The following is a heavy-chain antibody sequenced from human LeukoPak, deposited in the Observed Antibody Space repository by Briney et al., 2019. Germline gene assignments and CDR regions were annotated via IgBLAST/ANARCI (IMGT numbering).Heavy chain of an antibody. V-gene: IGHV3-23*01. J-gene: IGHJ4*02. Sequence: GGSLRLSCAASGFTFSSYAMSWVRQAPGKGLEWVSAISGSGGSTYYADSVKGRFTIPRDNSKNTLYLQMNSLRADDTAVYYCAPPHGDYREWGQGTLVTVSS. CDR3: APPHGDYRE. CDR1: GFTFSSYA. CDR2: ISGSGGST. D-gene: IGHD4-17*01.